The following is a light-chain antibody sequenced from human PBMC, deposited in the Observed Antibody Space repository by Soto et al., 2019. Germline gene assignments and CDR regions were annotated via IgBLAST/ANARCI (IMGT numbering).Light chain of an antibody. CDR2: DTS. CDR3: QQRYGWPS. V-gene: IGKV3-11*01. J-gene: IGKJ2*01. Sequence: EIVLTQSPANLSVSPGERATLSCRASQTVNGYLAWYQHKLGQAPRLLIYDTSNRATGVPARFSGSGSGTDFTLTISSLEPEDSAVYYCQQRYGWPSFGQGTKLEIK. CDR1: QTVNGY.